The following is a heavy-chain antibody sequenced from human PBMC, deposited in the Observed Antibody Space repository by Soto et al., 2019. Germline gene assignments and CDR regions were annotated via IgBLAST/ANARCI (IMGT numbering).Heavy chain of an antibody. CDR1: GCSLSTSGVS. CDR2: IYWNDYK. CDR3: ANRVGSSGSFDY. V-gene: IGHV2-5*01. J-gene: IGHJ4*02. D-gene: IGHD6-25*01. Sequence: YGPTLGNPTPNVPLTCTSAGCSLSTSGVSVGRTSQLPGKALEWLAFIYWNDYKRYRPSLKSRLTITKDNSKKQVVLTMTDMDPSDTATYYCANRVGSSGSFDYWGQGTMVTVSS.